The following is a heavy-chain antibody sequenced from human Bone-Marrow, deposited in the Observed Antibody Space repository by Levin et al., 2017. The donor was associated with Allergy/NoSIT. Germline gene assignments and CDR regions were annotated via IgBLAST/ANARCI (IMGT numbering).Heavy chain of an antibody. Sequence: GGSLRLSCAASGFTFSSYAMAWVRQAPGKGLEWVSSISGSGSTTYYADSVKGRFTISSDFDTGTVFLHMDSLKVEDTAIYYCAKDSAAAPWGCFDTWGQGTPATVFS. CDR2: ISGSGSTT. J-gene: IGHJ5*02. CDR3: AKDSAAAPWGCFDT. D-gene: IGHD7-27*01. CDR1: GFTFSSYA. V-gene: IGHV3-23*01.